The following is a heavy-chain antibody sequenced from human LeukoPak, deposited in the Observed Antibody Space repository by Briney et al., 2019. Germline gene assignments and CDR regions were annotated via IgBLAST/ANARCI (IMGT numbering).Heavy chain of an antibody. CDR3: ARGSGPLWFGELYAFDI. CDR1: GDTFTSYG. D-gene: IGHD3-10*01. V-gene: IGHV1-18*01. J-gene: IGHJ3*02. CDR2: ISAYNGNT. Sequence: ASVKVSCKSSGDTFTSYGISWVRQAPGQGLEWMGWISAYNGNTNYAQKLQGRVTMTTDTSTSTAYMELRSLRSDDTAVYCCARGSGPLWFGELYAFDIWGQGTMVTVSS.